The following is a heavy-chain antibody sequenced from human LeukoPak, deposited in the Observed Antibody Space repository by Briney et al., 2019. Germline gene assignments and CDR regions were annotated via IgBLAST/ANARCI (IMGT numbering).Heavy chain of an antibody. J-gene: IGHJ3*02. CDR3: ARLTPMTTVTSDAFDI. CDR2: IYYSGST. D-gene: IGHD4-17*01. V-gene: IGHV4-59*01. CDR1: GSSINSYY. Sequence: SETLSLTCTFSGSSINSYYWSWIRQPPGKGLEWIGYIYYSGSTNYNPSLKSRVTISVDTSKNQFSLKLSSVTAADTAVYYCARLTPMTTVTSDAFDIWGQGTMVTVSS.